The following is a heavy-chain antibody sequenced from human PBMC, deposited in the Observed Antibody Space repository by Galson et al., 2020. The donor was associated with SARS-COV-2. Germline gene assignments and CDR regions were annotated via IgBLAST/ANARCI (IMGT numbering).Heavy chain of an antibody. CDR2: IYYSGST. CDR1: GGSISSSSYY. D-gene: IGHD5-12*01. J-gene: IGHJ4*02. Sequence: SETLSLTCTVSGGSISSSSYYWGWIRQPPGKGLEWIGSIYYSGSTYYNPSLKSRVTISVDTSKNQLSLKLSSVTAADTAVYYCAREGDGYNYMTYYFDYWGQGTLVTVSS. V-gene: IGHV4-39*07. CDR3: AREGDGYNYMTYYFDY.